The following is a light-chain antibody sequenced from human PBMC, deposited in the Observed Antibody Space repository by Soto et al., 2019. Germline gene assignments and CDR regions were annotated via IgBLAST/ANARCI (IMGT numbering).Light chain of an antibody. CDR2: GAS. J-gene: IGKJ1*01. V-gene: IGKV3-15*01. Sequence: ETVLTQSPGTLSLSPGERAMLSCRASQSVSSSYLAWYQQKPGQAPRLLIYGASSRATGIPARFSGSGSGTEFTLTISSLQSEDFAVYYCQQYNNGWTFGQGTKVDI. CDR3: QQYNNGWT. CDR1: QSVSSSY.